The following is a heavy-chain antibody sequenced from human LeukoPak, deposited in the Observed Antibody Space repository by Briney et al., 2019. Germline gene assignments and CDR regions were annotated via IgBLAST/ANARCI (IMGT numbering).Heavy chain of an antibody. V-gene: IGHV1-2*06. D-gene: IGHD3-16*02. CDR2: INPNSGGT. Sequence: GASVKVSCKASGYTFTGNYMHWVRQAPGQGLEWMGRINPNSGGTNYAQKFQGRVTMTRDTSISTAYMELSRLRSDDTAVYYCARVAYDYVWGSYRIFDYWGKGTLVTVSS. CDR3: ARVAYDYVWGSYRIFDY. J-gene: IGHJ4*02. CDR1: GYTFTGNY.